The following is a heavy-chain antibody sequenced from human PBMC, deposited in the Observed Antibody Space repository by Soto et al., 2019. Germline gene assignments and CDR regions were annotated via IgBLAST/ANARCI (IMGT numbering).Heavy chain of an antibody. CDR3: TFIYKRPY. J-gene: IGHJ1*01. D-gene: IGHD1-1*01. V-gene: IGHV3-15*01. CDR2: IKRESEGGTA. CDR1: GFTASNFW. Sequence: SLRLSCAASGFTASNFWMSWVRQAPGKELEWIALIKRESEGGTADFAPLVKGRFTISRDDLHNTLSLDMNSLKTEDTAVYYCTFIYKRPYWGQGTMVTASS.